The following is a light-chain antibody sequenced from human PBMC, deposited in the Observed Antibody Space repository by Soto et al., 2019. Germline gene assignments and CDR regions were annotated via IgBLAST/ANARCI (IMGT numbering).Light chain of an antibody. CDR3: QQYAGSPPIT. CDR2: GAS. J-gene: IGKJ5*01. CDR1: QSVSSRY. V-gene: IGKV3-20*01. Sequence: EVVLTQSPGTLSLSPGERATLSCRASQSVSSRYLAWYQQKFGQTPRLLIYGASSMATGIPDRFSGSGSGTDFTLTISRLEPEDFAVYSCQQYAGSPPITFGQGTRLEIK.